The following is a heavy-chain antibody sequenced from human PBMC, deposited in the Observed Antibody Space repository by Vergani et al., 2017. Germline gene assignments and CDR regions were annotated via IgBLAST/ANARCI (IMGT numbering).Heavy chain of an antibody. Sequence: EVLLVESGGDLVQPGGSLRLSCEASGFTFSGSAMHWVRQASGKGLEWVGRIRSKANSYATAYAASVKGRFTISRDDSKNMAYLQMSSLKSHDTAVYYCTTTYYDGSGYYRAYFDYWGLGALVTVSS. CDR1: GFTFSGSA. V-gene: IGHV3-73*01. D-gene: IGHD3-22*01. CDR3: TTTYYDGSGYYRAYFDY. J-gene: IGHJ4*02. CDR2: IRSKANSYAT.